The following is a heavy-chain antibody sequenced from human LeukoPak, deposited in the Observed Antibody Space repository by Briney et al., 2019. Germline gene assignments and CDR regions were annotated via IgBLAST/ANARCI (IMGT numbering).Heavy chain of an antibody. V-gene: IGHV1-2*02. Sequence: ASVKVSCKASGYTFTGYYMHWVRQAPGQGLEWMGWINPNSGGTNYAQKFQGRVTMTRDTSISTAYMELSRLRSDDTAVYYCARVLRAGSYGIVDWFTPGAREPWSPSPQ. CDR3: ARVLRAGSYGIVDWFTP. CDR2: INPNSGGT. CDR1: GYTFTGYY. J-gene: IGHJ5*02. D-gene: IGHD5-18*01.